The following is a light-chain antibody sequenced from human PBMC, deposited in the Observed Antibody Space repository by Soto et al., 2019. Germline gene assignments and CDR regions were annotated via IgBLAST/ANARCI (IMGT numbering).Light chain of an antibody. V-gene: IGKV3-20*01. CDR2: GAS. CDR1: QSIILNY. Sequence: DIVLTQSQGTLSLSPGERATLSCRAGQSIILNYVAWYQQKPGQAPSLLIYGASIRATGVPDRFSGSGSGTDFTITISRLEPEDFAVYYCQQYVTSPHTFGQGTNLEIK. CDR3: QQYVTSPHT. J-gene: IGKJ2*01.